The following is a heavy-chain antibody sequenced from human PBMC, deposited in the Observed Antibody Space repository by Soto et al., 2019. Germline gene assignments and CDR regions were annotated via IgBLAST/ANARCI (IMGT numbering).Heavy chain of an antibody. V-gene: IGHV1-58*01. CDR2: IAVGSGYT. D-gene: IGHD2-8*01. CDR3: AADATAWQQMVPSDY. CDR1: GFTFTSSA. J-gene: IGHJ4*02. Sequence: SVKVSCKASGFTFTSSAFQWVRQARGQRLEWIGWIAVGSGYTNYAQRFQDRVTLTKDMSTATTYMELSRLTPEDTAIYYCAADATAWQQMVPSDYWGQGTLVTVS.